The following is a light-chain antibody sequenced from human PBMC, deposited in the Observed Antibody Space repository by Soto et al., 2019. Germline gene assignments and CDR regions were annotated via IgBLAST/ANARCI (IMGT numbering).Light chain of an antibody. CDR2: AAS. CDR1: LGIRSY. Sequence: DIQLTQSPSLLSASVGDRVTFTCRASLGIRSYLAWYQQKPGKAPKLLIYAASTLQSGVPSRFSGGGSGTEFTLTISSLQPEDFATYSCQQLNTYPRFGPGTKLEIK. J-gene: IGKJ2*03. V-gene: IGKV1-9*01. CDR3: QQLNTYPR.